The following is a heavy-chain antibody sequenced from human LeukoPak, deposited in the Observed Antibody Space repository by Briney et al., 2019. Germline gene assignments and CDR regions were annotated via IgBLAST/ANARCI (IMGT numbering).Heavy chain of an antibody. D-gene: IGHD3-9*01. CDR2: IWYDGSNT. CDR1: GFTFSSYG. J-gene: IGHJ6*02. CDR3: ARDSAVTIFFSPLMDV. Sequence: GGSLILSCAASGFTFSSYGMHWVRQAPGKGLEWVAAIWYDGSNTYYADSVKGRFTISRDNSKNTVYLQLNSLRAEDTAVYYCARDSAVTIFFSPLMDVWGQGTTVTVSS. V-gene: IGHV3-33*01.